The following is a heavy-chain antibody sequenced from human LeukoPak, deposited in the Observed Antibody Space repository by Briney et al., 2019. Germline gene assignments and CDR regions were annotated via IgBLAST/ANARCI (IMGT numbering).Heavy chain of an antibody. Sequence: SETLSLTCSVSGRSISSRNYYWGWIRQPPGKKLEWIGSIYYSGGTYYNPSLKSRVTISVDTSKNQFSLKLNSVTAADTAVHYCATRSYYDTSGVYGMDVWGQGTTVTVSS. V-gene: IGHV4-39*01. J-gene: IGHJ6*02. CDR1: GRSISSRNYY. CDR3: ATRSYYDTSGVYGMDV. D-gene: IGHD3-22*01. CDR2: IYYSGGT.